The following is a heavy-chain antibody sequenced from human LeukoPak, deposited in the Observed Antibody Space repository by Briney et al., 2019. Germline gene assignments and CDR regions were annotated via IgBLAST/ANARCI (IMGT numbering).Heavy chain of an antibody. Sequence: GRPLRLSCAASGFKFDDYGMSWVRQAPGKGLEWVCDINWNGAWTGYADSVKGRFTISRDNAKNSLYLQMNSLRAEDTALYYCAGYYYDSSRGFDLWGQGTLVTVSA. CDR1: GFKFDDYG. J-gene: IGHJ5*02. CDR2: INWNGAWT. V-gene: IGHV3-20*04. D-gene: IGHD3-22*01. CDR3: AGYYYDSSRGFDL.